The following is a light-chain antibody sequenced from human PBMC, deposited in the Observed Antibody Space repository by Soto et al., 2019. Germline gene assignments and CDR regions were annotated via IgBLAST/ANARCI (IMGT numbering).Light chain of an antibody. CDR1: QSISSW. Sequence: DIQMTQSPSTLSASVGDRVTITCRASQSISSWLAWYQQRPGKAPKLLIYGASSLQSGVPSRFSGSGSGTHFTLTISSLQPEDFATYYCQEGSTLLTFGGGTKVEIK. V-gene: IGKV1-5*01. J-gene: IGKJ4*01. CDR3: QEGSTLLT. CDR2: GAS.